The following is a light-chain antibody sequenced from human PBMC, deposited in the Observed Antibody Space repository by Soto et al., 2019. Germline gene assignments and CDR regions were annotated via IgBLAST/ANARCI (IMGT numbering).Light chain of an antibody. Sequence: QSALTQPASVSGSPGQSITISCTGTSSDVGGYNYVSWYQQHPGKAPKLMIYEVSNRPSGVSNRFSGSKSGNTASLTISGLQAEDEADYYCSSYTSSSTLVVFAGGTQLTVL. CDR3: SSYTSSSTLVV. V-gene: IGLV2-14*01. CDR2: EVS. J-gene: IGLJ2*01. CDR1: SSDVGGYNY.